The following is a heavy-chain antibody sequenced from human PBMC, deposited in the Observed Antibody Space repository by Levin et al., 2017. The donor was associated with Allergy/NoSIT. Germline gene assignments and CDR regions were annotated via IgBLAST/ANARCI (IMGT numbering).Heavy chain of an antibody. CDR2: IYSGGST. CDR1: GFTVSSNY. V-gene: IGHV3-53*01. Sequence: GGSLRLSCAASGFTVSSNYMSWVRQAPGKGLEWVSVIYSGGSTYYADSVKGRFTISRDNSKNTLYLQMNSLRAEDKAVYYCAREDWSYGGNLLGFDYWGQGTLVTVSS. J-gene: IGHJ4*02. CDR3: AREDWSYGGNLLGFDY. D-gene: IGHD4-23*01.